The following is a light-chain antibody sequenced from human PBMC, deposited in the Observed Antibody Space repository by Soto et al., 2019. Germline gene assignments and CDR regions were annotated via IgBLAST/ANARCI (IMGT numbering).Light chain of an antibody. Sequence: IVMTQSPATLSVSPGERATLSCRASQSVSSSLAWYQQKPGQAPRILISGESTRATGVPDRFSGSGSGTELNLTINSLQSEDFAVYYCHQYNNWPRTCGHGTKVDIK. CDR2: GES. V-gene: IGKV3-15*01. CDR3: HQYNNWPRT. CDR1: QSVSSS. J-gene: IGKJ1*01.